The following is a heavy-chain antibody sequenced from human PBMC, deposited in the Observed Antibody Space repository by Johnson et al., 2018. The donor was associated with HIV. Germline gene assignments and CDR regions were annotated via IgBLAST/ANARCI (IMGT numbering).Heavy chain of an antibody. V-gene: IGHV3-30*02. D-gene: IGHD4-23*01. J-gene: IGHJ3*01. CDR3: ARDPPYGGNPSAFDV. CDR1: GFPFSTYA. CDR2: IRFDGSNK. Sequence: QVQLVESGGGVVRPGESLRLSCAASGFPFSTYAMHWVRQAPGKGLEWVSFIRFDGSNKYYADSVKGRFTISRDNSKDTLYLQMHSLRPEDTALYYCARDPPYGGNPSAFDVWGQGTMVTVSS.